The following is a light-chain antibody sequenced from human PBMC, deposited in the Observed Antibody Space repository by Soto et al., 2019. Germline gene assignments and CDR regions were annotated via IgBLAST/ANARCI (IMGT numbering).Light chain of an antibody. Sequence: EIVLTQSPATLSLSPGERATLSCRASQSVSSYLAWYQQKPGQAPRLLIYDASNRATGIPARFSGSGSGTVFTLTISSLEPEYFAVYYCQQRSNPFTFGPGTKVDIK. V-gene: IGKV3-11*01. CDR2: DAS. CDR1: QSVSSY. CDR3: QQRSNPFT. J-gene: IGKJ3*01.